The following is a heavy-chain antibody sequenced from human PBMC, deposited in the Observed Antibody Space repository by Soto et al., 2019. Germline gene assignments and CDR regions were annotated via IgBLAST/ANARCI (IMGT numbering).Heavy chain of an antibody. CDR3: AREAGDDFDY. V-gene: IGHV3-48*03. CDR2: ISSSGSTI. CDR1: GFTFSSYE. Sequence: GGSLRLSCAASGFTFSSYEMNWVRQAPGKGLEWVSYISSSGSTIYYADSVKGRFTISRDNAKNSLYLQMNSLRAEDTAVYYCAREAGDDFDYWGQGTLVTVSS. J-gene: IGHJ4*02. D-gene: IGHD3-10*01.